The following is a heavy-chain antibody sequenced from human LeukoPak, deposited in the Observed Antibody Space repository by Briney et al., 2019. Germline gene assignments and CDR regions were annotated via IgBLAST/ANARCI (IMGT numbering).Heavy chain of an antibody. J-gene: IGHJ6*03. Sequence: PGGSLRLSCTASGFTFGDYAMSWVRQAPGEGLEWVGFIRSKAYGGTTEYAASVKGRFTISRDDSKSIAYLQMNSLKTEDTAVYYCTRDLHSSLYYYYYYMDVWGKGTTVTVSS. V-gene: IGHV3-49*04. D-gene: IGHD6-13*01. CDR1: GFTFGDYA. CDR2: IRSKAYGGTT. CDR3: TRDLHSSLYYYYYYMDV.